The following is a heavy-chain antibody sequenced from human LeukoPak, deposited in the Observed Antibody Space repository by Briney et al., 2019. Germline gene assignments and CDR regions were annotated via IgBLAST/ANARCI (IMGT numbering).Heavy chain of an antibody. CDR1: GFTFSSYW. D-gene: IGHD1-20*01. J-gene: IGHJ4*02. V-gene: IGHV3-7*01. CDR3: ARVGGITGTPFDY. Sequence: GGSLRLSCAASGFTFSSYWMSWVRQAPGKGLEWVANIKQDGSEKYYVDSVKGRFTISRDNAENSLYLQMNSLRAEDTAVYYCARVGGITGTPFDYWGQGTLVTVSS. CDR2: IKQDGSEK.